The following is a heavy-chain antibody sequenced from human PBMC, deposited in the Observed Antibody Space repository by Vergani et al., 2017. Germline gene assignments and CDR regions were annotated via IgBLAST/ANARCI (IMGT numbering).Heavy chain of an antibody. CDR2: VSFRGAT. CDR3: ARSRIYYGAGSPDY. J-gene: IGHJ4*02. Sequence: QVKLQESGPGLVKPSETLSLTCTVSGASVNSYYWSWIRQPPGKGLEWMGYVSFRGATLYDPSVKGRMTISLNTSNNQFSLYLTSVTAADTAVYYCARSRIYYGAGSPDYWGQGTLVTVSS. CDR1: GASVNSYY. V-gene: IGHV4-59*02. D-gene: IGHD3-10*01.